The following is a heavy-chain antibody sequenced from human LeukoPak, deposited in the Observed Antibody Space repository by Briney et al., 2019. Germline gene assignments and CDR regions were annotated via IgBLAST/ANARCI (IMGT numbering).Heavy chain of an antibody. V-gene: IGHV1-8*01. CDR3: ARAYRITIFGVGTTRRYFDY. CDR2: MNPNSGNT. D-gene: IGHD3-3*01. J-gene: IGHJ4*02. Sequence: ASVKVSCKASGYTFTSYHINWVRQATGQGLEWMGWMNPNSGNTGYAQKFQGRVTMTRNTSISTAYMELSSLRSEDTAVYYCARAYRITIFGVGTTRRYFDYWGQGTLVTVSS. CDR1: GYTFTSYH.